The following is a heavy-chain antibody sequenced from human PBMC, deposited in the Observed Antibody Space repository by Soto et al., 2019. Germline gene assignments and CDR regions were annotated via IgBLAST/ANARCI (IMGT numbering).Heavy chain of an antibody. CDR3: TRVECSSTNCYGMDV. CDR1: GGSISSSSYY. V-gene: IGHV4-39*01. Sequence: PSETLSLTCTVSGGSISSSSYYWGWIRQPPGKGLEWIGSIFYSGSTYYNPSLKSRVTISVDTSKNQFSLKLTSVTAADTAVYYCTRVECSSTNCYGMDVWGQGTTVTVSS. CDR2: IFYSGST. D-gene: IGHD2-2*01. J-gene: IGHJ6*02.